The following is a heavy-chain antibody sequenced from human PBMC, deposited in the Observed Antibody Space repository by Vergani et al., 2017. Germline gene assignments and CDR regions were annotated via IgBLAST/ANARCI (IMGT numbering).Heavy chain of an antibody. CDR1: GFTFNQYG. CDR3: ATKSCGTPGCQIGYFRE. CDR2: TWSDGNNK. J-gene: IGHJ1*01. Sequence: QVQLVESGGGVVQPGRSLRLSCAAFGFTFNQYGMHWVRQAPGKGLEWVAVTWSDGNNKQYADSVKGRFTISRDNSKSTLYLQMNSLRTEDTAVYYCATKSCGTPGCQIGYFREWGQGTLVTVSS. D-gene: IGHD1-1*01. V-gene: IGHV3-33*01.